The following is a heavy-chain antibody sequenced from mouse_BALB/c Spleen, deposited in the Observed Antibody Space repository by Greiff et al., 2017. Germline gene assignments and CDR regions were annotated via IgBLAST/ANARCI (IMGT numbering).Heavy chain of an antibody. D-gene: IGHD2-1*01. V-gene: IGHV1-14*01. CDR1: GYTFTSYV. CDR2: INPYNDGT. Sequence: EVQLQQSGPELVKPGASVKMSCKASGYTFTSYVMHWVKQKPGQGLEWIGYINPYNDGTKYNEKFKGKATLTSDKSSSTAYMELSSLTSEDSAVYDCARDYGKGWDAMDDWGQGTSVTVSA. CDR3: ARDYGKGWDAMDD. J-gene: IGHJ4*01.